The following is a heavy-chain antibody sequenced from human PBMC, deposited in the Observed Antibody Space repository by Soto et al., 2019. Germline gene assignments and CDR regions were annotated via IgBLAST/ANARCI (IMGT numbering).Heavy chain of an antibody. CDR2: IIPIFGTA. CDR3: ARQEQWLAYYFDY. V-gene: IGHV1-69*13. J-gene: IGHJ4*02. CDR1: GGTFSSYA. Sequence: ASVKVSCKASGGTFSSYAISWVRQAPGQGLEWMGGIIPIFGTANYAQKFQGRVTITADESASTAYMELSSLRSEDTAVYYCARQEQWLAYYFDYWGQGTLVTVSS. D-gene: IGHD6-19*01.